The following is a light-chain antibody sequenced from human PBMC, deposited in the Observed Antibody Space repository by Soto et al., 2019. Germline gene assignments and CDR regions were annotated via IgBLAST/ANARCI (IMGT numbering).Light chain of an antibody. CDR2: GAS. CDR3: QQYNNWLWT. CDR1: QSVSSN. Sequence: EIVMTQSPATLSVSPGERATLSCRASQSVSSNLAWYQQKPGQAPRLLIYGASTRATGIPARFSGSGSGTEFTLTISSLQFEDFAVYYCQQYNNWLWTFGQGTKV. V-gene: IGKV3-15*01. J-gene: IGKJ1*01.